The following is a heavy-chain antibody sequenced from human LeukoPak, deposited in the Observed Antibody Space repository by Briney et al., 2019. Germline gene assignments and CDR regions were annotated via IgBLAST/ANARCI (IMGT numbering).Heavy chain of an antibody. D-gene: IGHD6-19*01. J-gene: IGHJ5*02. CDR1: GYTFTNYD. CDR3: ARGGGLVPGTWFDP. CDR2: ISAYNGYT. V-gene: IGHV1-18*01. Sequence: ASVKVSCKASGYTFTNYDISWVRQAPGQGLEWMGWISAYNGYTTYAQELQDRVTMTTDTSTSTAYLELRSLRSDDTAVYYCARGGGLVPGTWFDPWGQGTLVTVSS.